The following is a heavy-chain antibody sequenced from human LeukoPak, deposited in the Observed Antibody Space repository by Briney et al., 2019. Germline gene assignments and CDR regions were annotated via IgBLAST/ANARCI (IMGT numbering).Heavy chain of an antibody. CDR1: GGSISSGGDY. CDR2: ISYSGST. CDR3: ARDRFGLRYFDY. Sequence: PSETLSLTCTVSGGSISSGGDYWTWIRQHPGKGLEWIGYISYSGSTYYNPSLESRVTLSVDTSKNQFSLKLSSVTAADAALYYCARDRFGLRYFDYWGQGTLVTVSS. V-gene: IGHV4-31*03. J-gene: IGHJ4*02. D-gene: IGHD3/OR15-3a*01.